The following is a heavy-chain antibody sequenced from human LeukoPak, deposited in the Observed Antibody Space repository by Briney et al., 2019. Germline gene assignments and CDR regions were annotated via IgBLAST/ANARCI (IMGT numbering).Heavy chain of an antibody. D-gene: IGHD2-15*01. V-gene: IGHV1-2*02. CDR2: IDPDSGFT. CDR1: GYKFTDDY. J-gene: IGHJ4*02. CDR3: APTAEAYASWWKV. Sequence: ASVKVSCKASGYKFTDDYMHWVRQAPGQGLEFMGWIDPDSGFTNYAQKFKGRVTMTRDTSISTAYLEVRSLTSDDTAVYYCAPTAEAYASWWKVWGQGTLVTVSS.